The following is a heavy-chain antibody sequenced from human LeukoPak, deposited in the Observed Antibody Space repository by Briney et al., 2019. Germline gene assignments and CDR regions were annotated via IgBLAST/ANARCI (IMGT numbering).Heavy chain of an antibody. CDR3: ARDSPGYSSSWYEY. CDR1: GYTFTSYG. CDR2: ISAYNGNT. D-gene: IGHD6-13*01. J-gene: IGHJ4*02. Sequence: ASVKVSCKASGYTFTSYGISWARQAPGQGLEWMGWISAYNGNTNYAQKLQGRVTMTTDTSTSTAYMELRSLRSDDTAVYYCARDSPGYSSSWYEYWGQGTLVTVSS. V-gene: IGHV1-18*01.